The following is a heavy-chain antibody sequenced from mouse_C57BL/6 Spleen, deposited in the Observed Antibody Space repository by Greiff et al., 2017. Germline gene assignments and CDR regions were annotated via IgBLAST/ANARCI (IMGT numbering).Heavy chain of an antibody. D-gene: IGHD2-3*01. CDR1: GYTFTSYW. J-gene: IGHJ4*01. CDR2: IDPSDSET. V-gene: IGHV1-52*01. Sequence: QVQLQQPGAELVRPGSSVKLSCKASGYTFTSYWMHWVKQRPIQGLEWIGNIDPSDSETHYNQKFKDKATLTVDKSSSTAYMQLSSLTSEDSAVYDCARGRWLPEAMDYWGQGTSVTVSS. CDR3: ARGRWLPEAMDY.